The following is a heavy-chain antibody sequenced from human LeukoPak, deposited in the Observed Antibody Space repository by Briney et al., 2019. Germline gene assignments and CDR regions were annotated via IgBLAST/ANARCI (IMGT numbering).Heavy chain of an antibody. J-gene: IGHJ4*02. D-gene: IGHD1-26*01. CDR1: GGTFSSYA. CDR3: ARGVVGATTGAYSFDY. CDR2: IIPIFGTA. Sequence: GSSVKVSCKASGGTFSSYAISWVRQAPGQGLEWMGGIIPIFGTANYAKKFKGRVTIIADESTSTAYMELSSLRSEDTAVYYCARGVVGATTGAYSFDYWGRGTLVTVSS. V-gene: IGHV1-69*01.